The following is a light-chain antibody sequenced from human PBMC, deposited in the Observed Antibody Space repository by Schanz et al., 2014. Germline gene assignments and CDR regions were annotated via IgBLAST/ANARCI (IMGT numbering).Light chain of an antibody. J-gene: IGLJ2*01. V-gene: IGLV2-11*01. CDR2: DVS. CDR3: CSYAGSDSWV. Sequence: QSALTQPRSVSGSPGQSVTISCTGVSSDAGGFTYVSWYQQLPGKAPKLMIYDVSKRPSGVPARFSGSMSGNTASLTISGLQADDAADNFCCSYAGSDSWVFGGGTKVTVL. CDR1: SSDAGGFTY.